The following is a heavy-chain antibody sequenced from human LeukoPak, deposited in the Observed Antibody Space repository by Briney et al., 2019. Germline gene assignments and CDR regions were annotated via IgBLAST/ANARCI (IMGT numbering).Heavy chain of an antibody. J-gene: IGHJ6*02. CDR2: IYYSGST. D-gene: IGHD6-19*01. CDR1: GGSISSSSYY. CDR3: ARLAKGSSGWPYYYGMDV. V-gene: IGHV4-39*01. Sequence: PSETLSLTCTVSGGSISSSSYYWGWIRQPPGKGLEWIGSIYYSGSTYYNPSLKSRVTISVDTSKNQFSLKLSSVPAADTAVYYCARLAKGSSGWPYYYGMDVWGQGTTVTVSS.